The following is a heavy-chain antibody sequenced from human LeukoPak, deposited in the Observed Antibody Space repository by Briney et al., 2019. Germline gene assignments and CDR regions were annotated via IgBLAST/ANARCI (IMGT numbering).Heavy chain of an antibody. CDR3: ARGSEAYCGGDCYLDY. Sequence: GGSLRLSCVGSGFSFSTYGMTWVRQAPGKGLEWVSSVSSSGETTYYADSVKGRFTISRDNSKSTLYLQMNSLRAEDTAVYYCARGSEAYCGGDCYLDYWGQGTLVTVSS. D-gene: IGHD2-21*02. CDR2: VSSSGETT. CDR1: GFSFSTYG. J-gene: IGHJ4*02. V-gene: IGHV3-23*01.